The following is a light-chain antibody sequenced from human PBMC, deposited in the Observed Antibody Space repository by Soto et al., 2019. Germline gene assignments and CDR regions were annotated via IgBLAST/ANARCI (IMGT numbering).Light chain of an antibody. CDR2: DSN. J-gene: IGLJ1*01. V-gene: IGLV1-44*01. Sequence: QAVVTQPPSASGTPGQRVTISCSGITSNIGSNAVHWYQQLPGTAPRLLIFDSNQRPSGVPVRFSGSKSGTSASLAITGLQSEDEADYFCCSYAGGYTYLFGTGTKLTVL. CDR1: TSNIGSNA. CDR3: CSYAGGYTYL.